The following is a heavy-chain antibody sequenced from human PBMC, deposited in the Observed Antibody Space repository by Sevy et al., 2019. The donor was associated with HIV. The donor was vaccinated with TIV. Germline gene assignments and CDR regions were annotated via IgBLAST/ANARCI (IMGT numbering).Heavy chain of an antibody. CDR1: GGTFSSYA. D-gene: IGHD1-26*01. J-gene: IGHJ3*02. Sequence: ASVKVSCKASGGTFSSYAISWVRQAPGQGLEWMGGIIPIFGTANYAQTFQGRVTITADESTSTAYMELSSLRSEDTAVYYCARDSIVGATHAAFDIWGQGTMVTVSS. CDR3: ARDSIVGATHAAFDI. CDR2: IIPIFGTA. V-gene: IGHV1-69*13.